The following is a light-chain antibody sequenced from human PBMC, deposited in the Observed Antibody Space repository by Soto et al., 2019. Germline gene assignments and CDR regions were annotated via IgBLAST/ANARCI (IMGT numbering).Light chain of an antibody. Sequence: EIVMTQSPATLSVSPGERASLSCRPIKIVGRNLAWYKQKPAQNPRLLIYATSPRATGIPARFSGSGSGTEFTLTISSLQSEDFAVYYCQHYNNWPLTFGGGTKVEIK. J-gene: IGKJ4*01. CDR1: KIVGRN. CDR3: QHYNNWPLT. CDR2: ATS. V-gene: IGKV3-15*01.